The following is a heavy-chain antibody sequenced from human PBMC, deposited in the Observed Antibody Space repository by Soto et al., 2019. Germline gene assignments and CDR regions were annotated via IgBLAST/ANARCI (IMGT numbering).Heavy chain of an antibody. J-gene: IGHJ3*02. CDR2: ISGSGGST. CDR3: AKPTYAGGAFDI. Sequence: GGSLRLSCAASGFTFSSYAMSWVRQAPGKGLEWVSAISGSGGSTYYADSVKGRFTISRDNSKNTLYLQMNGLRAEDTAVYYCAKPTYAGGAFDIWGQGTMVTVSS. V-gene: IGHV3-23*01. CDR1: GFTFSSYA. D-gene: IGHD3-16*01.